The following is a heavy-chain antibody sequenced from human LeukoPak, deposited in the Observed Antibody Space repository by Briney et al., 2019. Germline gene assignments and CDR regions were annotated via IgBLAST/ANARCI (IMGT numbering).Heavy chain of an antibody. CDR3: ARATDRGSYALDY. Sequence: GGSLRLSCAASGFSFSSYNMNWVRQTPGKGLEWVSSITSSSTYTFYADSVKGRFTISRDNARNSLYLQMNSLRAEDTAVYYCARATDRGSYALDYWGQGTLVTVSS. J-gene: IGHJ4*02. CDR2: ITSSSTYT. CDR1: GFSFSSYN. D-gene: IGHD1-26*01. V-gene: IGHV3-21*01.